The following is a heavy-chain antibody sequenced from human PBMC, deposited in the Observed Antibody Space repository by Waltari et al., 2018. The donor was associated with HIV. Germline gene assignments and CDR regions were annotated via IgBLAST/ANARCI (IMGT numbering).Heavy chain of an antibody. J-gene: IGHJ3*02. CDR2: IYYSGST. Sequence: QLQLQESGPGLVKPSETLSLTCTVSGGSISSSSYYWGWIRQPPGKGLEWVGSIYYSGSTYYNPSLKSRVTISVDTSKNQFSLKLSSVTAADTAVYYCATLGTYYYVSGAFDIWGQGTMVTVSS. D-gene: IGHD3-10*02. V-gene: IGHV4-39*01. CDR1: GGSISSSSYY. CDR3: ATLGTYYYVSGAFDI.